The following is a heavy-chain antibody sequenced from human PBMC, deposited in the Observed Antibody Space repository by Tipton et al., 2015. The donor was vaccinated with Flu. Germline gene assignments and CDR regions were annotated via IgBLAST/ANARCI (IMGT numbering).Heavy chain of an antibody. D-gene: IGHD3-10*02. CDR1: GGSIGSSSYY. CDR3: ARLSYYDVDLKNFYFDY. V-gene: IGHV4-39*01. Sequence: TLSLTCTVSGGSIGSSSYYWGWIRQPPGKGLEWIGGINYSGSAYYNPPLKSRVTISVDTSKSQFSLMLRSVTAADTAVYYCARLSYYDVDLKNFYFDYWGQGALVTVSS. J-gene: IGHJ4*02. CDR2: INYSGSA.